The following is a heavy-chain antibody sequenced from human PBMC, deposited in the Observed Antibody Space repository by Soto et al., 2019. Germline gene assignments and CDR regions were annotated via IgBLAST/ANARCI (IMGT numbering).Heavy chain of an antibody. CDR2: ISYDGSKK. CDR1: GFTFSSYA. CDR3: ARGGGSSDYDGMDV. J-gene: IGHJ6*02. V-gene: IGHV3-30-3*01. Sequence: QVQLVESGGGVVQPGRSLRLSCAASGFTFSSYAMHWVRQAPGKGLEWVAVISYDGSKKYYADSVKGRFTISRDNSKNTLYLQMNSLRAEDTAVYYGARGGGSSDYDGMDVWGQGTTVTVSS. D-gene: IGHD1-26*01.